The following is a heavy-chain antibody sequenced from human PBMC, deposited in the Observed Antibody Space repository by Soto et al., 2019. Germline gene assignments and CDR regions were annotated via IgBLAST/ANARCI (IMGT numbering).Heavy chain of an antibody. V-gene: IGHV3-49*03. D-gene: IGHD6-6*01. J-gene: IGHJ5*02. CDR2: IRSKAYGGTT. CDR3: TRGRIAAPTNWFDP. Sequence: PGGSLRLSCTASGFTFGDYAMSWFRQAPGKGLEWVGFIRSKAYGGTTEYAASVKGRFTISRDDSKSIAYLQMNSLKTEDTAVYYCTRGRIAAPTNWFDPWGQGTLVTVSS. CDR1: GFTFGDYA.